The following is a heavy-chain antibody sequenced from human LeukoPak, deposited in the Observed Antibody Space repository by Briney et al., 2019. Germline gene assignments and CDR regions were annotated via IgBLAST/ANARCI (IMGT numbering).Heavy chain of an antibody. CDR3: ASFSGSYHYFDY. V-gene: IGHV1-69*06. J-gene: IGHJ4*02. CDR1: VATFTIYA. D-gene: IGHD1-26*01. CDR2: IIPIVGTA. Sequence: SVKLSCKSSVATFTIYAISWVRQAPGQGLEWMGGIIPIVGTANYAQKFQGRVTITADKSTSTAYMELRSLRSEDTVVYYCASFSGSYHYFDYWGQGTLVTVSS.